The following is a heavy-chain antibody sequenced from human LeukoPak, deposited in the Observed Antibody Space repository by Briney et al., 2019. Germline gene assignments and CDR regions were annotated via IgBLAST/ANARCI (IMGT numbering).Heavy chain of an antibody. V-gene: IGHV3-30-3*01. CDR1: GFTFSSYA. J-gene: IGHJ4*02. Sequence: SGGSLRLSCAASGFTFSSYAMHWVRQAPGKGLEWVAVISYDGSNKYYADSVKGRFTISRDNSKNTLYLQMNSLRAEDTAVYYCARPLSLYCSGGSCTPPFDYWGQGTLVTVSS. CDR2: ISYDGSNK. CDR3: ARPLSLYCSGGSCTPPFDY. D-gene: IGHD2-15*01.